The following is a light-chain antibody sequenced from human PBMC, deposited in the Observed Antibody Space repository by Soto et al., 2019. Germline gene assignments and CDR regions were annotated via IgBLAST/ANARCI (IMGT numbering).Light chain of an antibody. CDR3: QQYGSSYT. CDR2: GAS. CDR1: QSVSSSY. Sequence: EIVLTQSPGTLSLSPGERATLSCRASQSVSSSYLAWYQQKPCQAPRLLIYGASSRATGIPDRFGGGGSGTDFPLTISRLEPEDFAVYYCQQYGSSYTFGQGTKLEIK. V-gene: IGKV3-20*01. J-gene: IGKJ2*01.